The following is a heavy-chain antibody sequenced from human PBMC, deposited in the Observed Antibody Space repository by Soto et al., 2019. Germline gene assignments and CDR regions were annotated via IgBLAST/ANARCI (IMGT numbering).Heavy chain of an antibody. Sequence: QVQLQQWGAGLLKPSETLSLTCAVYGGSFSGYYWSWIRQPPGKGLEWIGEINHSGGTTYNPSLKSRLTISVDTSKNQFSLKLTSVTAADTAVYYFARTYSSSWAPREYWGQGTLVTVSS. CDR2: INHSGGT. CDR3: ARTYSSSWAPREY. D-gene: IGHD6-13*01. V-gene: IGHV4-34*01. J-gene: IGHJ4*02. CDR1: GGSFSGYY.